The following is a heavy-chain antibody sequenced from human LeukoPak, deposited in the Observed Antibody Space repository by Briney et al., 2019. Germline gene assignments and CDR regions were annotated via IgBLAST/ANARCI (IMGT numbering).Heavy chain of an antibody. D-gene: IGHD6-19*01. CDR2: ISAYNGNT. CDR1: GYTFTSYG. Sequence: ASVKVSCKASGYTFTSYGISWVRQAPGQGLEWMGWISAYNGNTNYAQKLQGRVTMTTDTSTSTAYMELRSLGSDDTAVYYCARDHRGWDAFDIWGQGTMVTVSS. V-gene: IGHV1-18*01. CDR3: ARDHRGWDAFDI. J-gene: IGHJ3*02.